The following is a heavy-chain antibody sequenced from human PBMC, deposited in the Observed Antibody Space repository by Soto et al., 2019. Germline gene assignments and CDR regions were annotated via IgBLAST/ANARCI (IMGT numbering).Heavy chain of an antibody. CDR3: VRLIGKSWLDF. D-gene: IGHD2-8*01. V-gene: IGHV6-1*01. Sequence: SQTLSLTCAIFGDSVSSSSVTWNWIRQSPSRGLEWLGRTYYRSKWYNDYAESVKSRITINPDTSKNQFSLHLNSVTPEDAAVYYCVRLIGKSWLDFWGQGTLVTVSS. CDR2: TYYRSKWYN. J-gene: IGHJ5*01. CDR1: GDSVSSSSVT.